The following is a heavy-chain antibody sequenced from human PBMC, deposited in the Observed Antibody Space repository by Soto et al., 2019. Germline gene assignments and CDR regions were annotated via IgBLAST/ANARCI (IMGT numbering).Heavy chain of an antibody. CDR3: ARHGKGYSSSYYYYGMDV. J-gene: IGHJ6*02. V-gene: IGHV4-59*08. CDR2: IYYSGST. Sequence: QVQLQESGPGLVKPSETLSLTCTVSGGSISSYYWSWIRQPPGKGLEWIGYIYYSGSTNYNPSLKSRVTISVDTSKNQFSLKLSSVTAADTAVYYCARHGKGYSSSYYYYGMDVWGQGTTVTVSS. CDR1: GGSISSYY. D-gene: IGHD6-13*01.